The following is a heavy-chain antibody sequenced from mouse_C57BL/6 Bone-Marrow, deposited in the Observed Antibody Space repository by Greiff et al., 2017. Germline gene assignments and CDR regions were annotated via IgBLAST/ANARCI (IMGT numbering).Heavy chain of an antibody. D-gene: IGHD1-1*01. Sequence: VQLVESGPGLVQPSQSLSITCTVSGFSLTSYGVHWVRQSPGKGLEWLGVIWSGGSTDYNAAFISRLSISKDNSKSQVFFKMNSLQADDTAIYYCARNRGTTVVRYFDVWGTGTTVTVSS. CDR3: ARNRGTTVVRYFDV. J-gene: IGHJ1*03. CDR2: IWSGGST. CDR1: GFSLTSYG. V-gene: IGHV2-2*01.